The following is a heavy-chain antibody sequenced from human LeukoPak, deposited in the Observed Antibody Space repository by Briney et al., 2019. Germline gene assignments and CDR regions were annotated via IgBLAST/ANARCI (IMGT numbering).Heavy chain of an antibody. CDR2: INPSGGST. CDR3: ARGPDVIFTVTTDRNWFDP. CDR1: GYTFTSYY. J-gene: IGHJ5*02. Sequence: ASVKVSCKASGYTFTSYYMHWVRQAPGQGLEWMGIINPSGGSTSYAQKFQGRVTMTRDTSTSTVYMELSSLRSEDTAVYYCARGPDVIFTVTTDRNWFDPWGQGTLVTVSS. D-gene: IGHD4-17*01. V-gene: IGHV1-46*01.